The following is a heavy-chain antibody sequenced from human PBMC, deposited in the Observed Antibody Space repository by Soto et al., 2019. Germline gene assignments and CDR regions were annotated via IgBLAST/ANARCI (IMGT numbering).Heavy chain of an antibody. J-gene: IGHJ4*02. CDR3: VRGRVVTTPGPNFDY. CDR1: GFTFSSYS. Sequence: EVQLVESGGGLVQPGGSLRLSCAGSGFTFSSYSMNWARQAPGKGLGWVSYINSVSITIYYADSVKGRFTISRDNAKNSLYLQMNSLRAEDTAIYYCVRGRVVTTPGPNFDYWGQGTLVTVSS. V-gene: IGHV3-48*01. D-gene: IGHD3-3*01. CDR2: INSVSITI.